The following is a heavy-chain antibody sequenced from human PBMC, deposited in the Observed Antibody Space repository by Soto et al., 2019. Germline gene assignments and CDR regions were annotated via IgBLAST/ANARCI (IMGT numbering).Heavy chain of an antibody. CDR3: ARARAHIVLVTAKGDAFDI. J-gene: IGHJ3*02. D-gene: IGHD2-21*02. V-gene: IGHV1-18*01. Sequence: GXSVKVSCKASGYTFTSYGISWVRQAPGQGLEWMGWISAYNGNTNYAQKLQGRVTMTTDTSTSTAYMELRSLRSDDTAVYYCARARAHIVLVTAKGDAFDIWGQAKMVTVSS. CDR1: GYTFTSYG. CDR2: ISAYNGNT.